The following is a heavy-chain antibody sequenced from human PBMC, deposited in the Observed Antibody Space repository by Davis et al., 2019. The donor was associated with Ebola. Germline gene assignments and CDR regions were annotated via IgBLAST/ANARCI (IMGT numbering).Heavy chain of an antibody. CDR2: MNPNSGNT. J-gene: IGHJ4*02. CDR3: AREGFDWLFRGFDY. CDR1: GYTFTSYD. Sequence: ASVKVSCKASGYTFTSYDINWVRQATGQGLEWMGWMNPNSGNTGYAQKFQGRVTMTTDTSTSTAYMELRSLRSDDTAVYYCAREGFDWLFRGFDYWGQGTLVTVSS. D-gene: IGHD3-9*01. V-gene: IGHV1-8*01.